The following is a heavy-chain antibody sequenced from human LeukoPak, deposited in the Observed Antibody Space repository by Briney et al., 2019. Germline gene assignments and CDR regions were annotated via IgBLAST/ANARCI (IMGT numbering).Heavy chain of an antibody. J-gene: IGHJ4*02. CDR2: ISPQSFDT. CDR1: GYTFSAYY. V-gene: IGHV1-2*02. CDR3: AREGDIAAALFDN. D-gene: IGHD6-13*01. Sequence: ASVTVSCKGSGYTFSAYYIHWLRQAPGQGPEWMGWISPQSFDTNYAQKFQGRVTMTTATSMNTVFMELSRLSSDDTAVYYCAREGDIAAALFDNWGQGTLVTVSS.